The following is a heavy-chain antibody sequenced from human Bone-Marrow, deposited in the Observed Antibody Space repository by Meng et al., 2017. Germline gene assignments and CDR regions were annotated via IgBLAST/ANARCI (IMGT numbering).Heavy chain of an antibody. CDR3: ARELAAAGILGVYYYYGMDV. J-gene: IGHJ6*02. CDR2: INPNSGGT. CDR1: GYTFTGYY. V-gene: IGHV1-2*02. D-gene: IGHD6-13*01. Sequence: ASVKVSCKASGYTFTGYYMHWVRQAPGQGLEWMGWINPNSGGTNYAQKFQGRVTMTRDTSISTAYMELNSLRAEDTAVYYCARELAAAGILGVYYYYGMDVWGQGTTVTVSS.